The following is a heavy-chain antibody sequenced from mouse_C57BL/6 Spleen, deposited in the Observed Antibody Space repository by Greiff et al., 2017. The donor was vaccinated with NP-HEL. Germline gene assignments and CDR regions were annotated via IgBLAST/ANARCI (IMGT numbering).Heavy chain of an antibody. CDR1: GFTFNTYA. CDR2: IRSKSSNYAT. Sequence: EVQVVESGGGLVQPKGSLKLSCAASGFTFNTYAMHWVRQAPGKGLEWVARIRSKSSNYATYYADSVKDRFTISRDDSQSMLYLQMNNLKTEDTAMYYCVRESRDYDLGRYAMDYWGQGTSVTVSS. D-gene: IGHD2-4*01. J-gene: IGHJ4*01. CDR3: VRESRDYDLGRYAMDY. V-gene: IGHV10-3*01.